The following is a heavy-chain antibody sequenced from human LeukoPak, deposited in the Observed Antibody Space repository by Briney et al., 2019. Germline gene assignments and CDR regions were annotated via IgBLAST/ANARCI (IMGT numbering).Heavy chain of an antibody. CDR3: ARRGGGSPSSFDN. V-gene: IGHV3-23*01. J-gene: IGHJ4*02. Sequence: GGSLRLSCAASGFTFSSYAMSWVRQAPGKGLEWVSAISSSGVDAYYADSVKGRFTISRDNSKNTLYLQMNSLRAEDTAIFYCARRGGGSPSSFDNWGQGTLVTVSS. CDR1: GFTFSSYA. CDR2: ISSSGVDA. D-gene: IGHD3-16*01.